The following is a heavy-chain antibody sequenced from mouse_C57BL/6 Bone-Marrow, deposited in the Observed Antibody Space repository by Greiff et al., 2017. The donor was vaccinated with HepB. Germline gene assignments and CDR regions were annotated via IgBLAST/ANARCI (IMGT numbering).Heavy chain of an antibody. V-gene: IGHV7-1*01. J-gene: IGHJ1*03. CDR2: SRNKANDYTT. Sequence: VKLVASGGGLVQSGRSLRLSCATSGFTFSDFYMEWVRQAPGKGLEWIAASRNKANDYTTEYSASVKGRFIVSRDTSQSILYLQMNALRAEDTASYYCARDATVVAYWYFDVWGTGTTVTVSS. CDR3: ARDATVVAYWYFDV. D-gene: IGHD1-1*01. CDR1: GFTFSDFY.